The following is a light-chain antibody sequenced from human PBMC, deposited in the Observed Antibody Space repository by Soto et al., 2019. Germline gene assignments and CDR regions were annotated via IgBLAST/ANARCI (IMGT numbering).Light chain of an antibody. J-gene: IGKJ1*01. V-gene: IGKV3-20*01. CDR1: QSVSSSY. CDR3: QQYGSSPQT. Sequence: PGERATLSCRASQSVSSSYLAWYQQKPGQAPRLLIYGASSRATGIPDRFSGSGSGTDFTLTISRLEPEDFAVYYCQQYGSSPQTFGQGTKVDIK. CDR2: GAS.